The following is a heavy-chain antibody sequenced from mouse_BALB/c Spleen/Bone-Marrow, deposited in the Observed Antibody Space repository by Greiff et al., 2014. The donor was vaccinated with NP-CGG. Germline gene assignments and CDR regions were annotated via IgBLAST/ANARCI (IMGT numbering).Heavy chain of an antibody. D-gene: IGHD1-2*01. CDR1: GFSLTSYG. CDR3: ARYYYGFLDY. Sequence: VKLMESGPGLVAPSQTLSITCTVSGFSLTSYGVHWVRQSPGKGLEWLGVIWVGGSTNYNSALMSRLSISKDNSKSQVFLKMNSLQTDDTAMYYCARYYYGFLDYWGQGTTLTVSS. CDR2: IWVGGST. V-gene: IGHV2-9*02. J-gene: IGHJ2*01.